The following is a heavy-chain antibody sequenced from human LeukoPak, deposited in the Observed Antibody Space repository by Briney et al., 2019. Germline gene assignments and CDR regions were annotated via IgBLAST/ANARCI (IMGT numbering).Heavy chain of an antibody. CDR1: GYIFTGYY. J-gene: IGHJ3*01. V-gene: IGHV1-2*06. CDR3: ARGPDFFDV. CDR2: INPNSGGT. D-gene: IGHD3/OR15-3a*01. Sequence: ASVKVSCKASGYIFTGYYMHWVRQAPGQGLEWMGRINPNSGGTNYAQKFQGRVSVTRDTSITTTYMELSRLRSDDTAVYYCARGPDFFDVWGQGTMVIVAS.